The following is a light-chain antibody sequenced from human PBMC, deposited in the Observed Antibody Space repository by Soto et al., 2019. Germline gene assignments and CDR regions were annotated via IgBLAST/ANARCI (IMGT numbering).Light chain of an antibody. Sequence: DIQMTQSPSSVSASVGDRVGITCRASQGISNWLAWYQQKPGRAPKLLIYTGSSLQRGVPSRFSGTGSGTDFTLTISSLQPEDVATYYCQQPNSFPLTFGGGTKVEIK. V-gene: IGKV1-12*01. CDR1: QGISNW. CDR3: QQPNSFPLT. CDR2: TGS. J-gene: IGKJ4*01.